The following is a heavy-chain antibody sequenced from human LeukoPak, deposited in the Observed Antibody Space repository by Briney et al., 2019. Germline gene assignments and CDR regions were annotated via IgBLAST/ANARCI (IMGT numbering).Heavy chain of an antibody. J-gene: IGHJ4*02. Sequence: ASVKVSCKASGYTFTGYYMHWVRQAPGQGLEWMGWINPNSGGTNYAQEFQGRVTITRDTSASTAYMELSSLRSEDMAVYYCARVKYSSGWPHFDYWGQGTLVTVSS. CDR3: ARVKYSSGWPHFDY. CDR2: INPNSGGT. CDR1: GYTFTGYY. D-gene: IGHD6-19*01. V-gene: IGHV1-2*02.